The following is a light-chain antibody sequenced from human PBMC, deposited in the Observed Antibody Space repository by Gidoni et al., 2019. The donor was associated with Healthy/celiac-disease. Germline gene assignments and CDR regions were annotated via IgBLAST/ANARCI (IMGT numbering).Light chain of an antibody. CDR1: QVISSY. V-gene: IGKV1-8*01. CDR2: AVT. CDR3: QQYYSSSWT. Sequence: AIRMTQSPSSLSASTGDRVTITCRARQVISSYLDWYQQKPGKAPKLLLYAVTTLQSGVPSRFSGSGSGTDCALTISCLQSEDFATYYCQQYYSSSWTFGQGTKVEIK. J-gene: IGKJ1*01.